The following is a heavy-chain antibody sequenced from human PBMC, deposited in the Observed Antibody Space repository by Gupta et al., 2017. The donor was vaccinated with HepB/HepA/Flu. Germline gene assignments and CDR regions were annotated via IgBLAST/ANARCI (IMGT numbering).Heavy chain of an antibody. Sequence: QVQLVQSGAEVKKPGASVKVSCKASGYTFTSYYMHWVRQAPGQGLEWMGIINPSGGSTSYAQKFQGRVTMTRDTSTSTVCMELSSLRSEDTAVYYCAIPYCTNGVCYPKTAFDIWGQGTMVTVSS. D-gene: IGHD2-8*01. V-gene: IGHV1-46*01. CDR2: INPSGGST. CDR3: AIPYCTNGVCYPKTAFDI. J-gene: IGHJ3*02. CDR1: GYTFTSYY.